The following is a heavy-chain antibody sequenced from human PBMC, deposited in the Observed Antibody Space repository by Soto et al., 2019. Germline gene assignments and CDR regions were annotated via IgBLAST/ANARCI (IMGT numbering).Heavy chain of an antibody. D-gene: IGHD7-27*01. CDR3: ARVWGMTPDY. Sequence: QVQLQESGPGLVKPSQTLSLTCTVSGGSISSGGYYWSWIRQHPGKGLEWIGHFYYSGSTYYNPSLKSRVTMSVDTSKNQFSLKLSSVTAADTAMYYCARVWGMTPDYWGQGTPVTVSS. J-gene: IGHJ4*02. V-gene: IGHV4-31*03. CDR1: GGSISSGGYY. CDR2: FYYSGST.